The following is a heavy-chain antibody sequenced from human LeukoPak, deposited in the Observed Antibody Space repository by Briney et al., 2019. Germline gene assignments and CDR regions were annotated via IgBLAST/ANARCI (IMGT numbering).Heavy chain of an antibody. CDR3: AKAPVTTCSGAYCYPFDY. Sequence: PGGSLRLSCAASGFTFSSYEMNWVRQAPGKGLEWVSYISSSGSTIYYADSVKGRFTISRDSSKNTLYLQMNRLRAEDAAVYYCAKAPVTTCSGAYCYPFDYWGQGTLVTVSS. J-gene: IGHJ4*02. D-gene: IGHD2-21*01. CDR1: GFTFSSYE. CDR2: ISSSGSTI. V-gene: IGHV3-48*03.